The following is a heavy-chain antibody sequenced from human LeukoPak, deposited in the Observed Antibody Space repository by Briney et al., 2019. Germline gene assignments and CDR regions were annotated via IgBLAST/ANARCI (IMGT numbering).Heavy chain of an antibody. CDR3: ARGRVHWFDP. V-gene: IGHV1-69*05. Sequence: GASVKVSCKASGGTFSSYAISWVRQAPGQGLEWMGGIILIFGTANYAQKFQGRVTITTDESTSTAYMELSSLRSEDTAVYYCARGRVHWFDPWGQGTLVTVSS. J-gene: IGHJ5*02. CDR2: IILIFGTA. D-gene: IGHD2-2*01. CDR1: GGTFSSYA.